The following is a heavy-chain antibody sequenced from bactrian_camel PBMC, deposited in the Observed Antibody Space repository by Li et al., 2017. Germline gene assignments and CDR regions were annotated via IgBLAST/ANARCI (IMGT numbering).Heavy chain of an antibody. CDR1: GFTFSSRP. V-gene: IGHV3S25*01. CDR2: IHSDGDT. Sequence: QLVESGGGLVQPGGSLRLSCAASGFTFSSRPMYWVRQAPGKGLEWVSTIHSDGDTYYADSVKGRFTISRDNAKNTAYLQMNSLQPEDTAMYYCAADRWRVYNRACSYNIWGQGTQVTVS. J-gene: IGHJ4*01. CDR3: AADRWRVYNRACSYNI. D-gene: IGHD1*01.